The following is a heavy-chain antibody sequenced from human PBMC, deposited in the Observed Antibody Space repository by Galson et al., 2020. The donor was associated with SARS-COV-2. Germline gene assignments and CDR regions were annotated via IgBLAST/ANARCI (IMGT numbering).Heavy chain of an antibody. Sequence: ETSETLSLTCTVSGGSISSGSYYWSWIRQHPGKGLEWIGYIYYSGSTYYNPSLNSRVTISVDTSKNQFSLKLSSVTAADTAVYYCARASRTIFGVVKRVDSWGQGTLVTVSS. V-gene: IGHV4-31*03. CDR3: ARASRTIFGVVKRVDS. J-gene: IGHJ4*02. CDR1: GGSISSGSYY. CDR2: IYYSGST. D-gene: IGHD3-3*01.